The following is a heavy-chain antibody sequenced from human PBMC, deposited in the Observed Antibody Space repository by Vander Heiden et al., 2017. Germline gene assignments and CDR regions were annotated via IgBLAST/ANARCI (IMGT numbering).Heavy chain of an antibody. D-gene: IGHD6-19*01. CDR2: ISWNSDSI. V-gene: IGHV3-9*01. CDR1: GFTFDDYA. J-gene: IGHJ4*02. Sequence: EVQLVESGGGLVQPGRSLRLPCAAPGFTFDDYAMHWVRQGPGKGLEWVSGISWNSDSIGYADSVKGRFTISRDNAKNSLYLQMNSLSAEDTAFYYCAKASGYSSACINYWGQGTQVTVSS. CDR3: AKASGYSSACINY.